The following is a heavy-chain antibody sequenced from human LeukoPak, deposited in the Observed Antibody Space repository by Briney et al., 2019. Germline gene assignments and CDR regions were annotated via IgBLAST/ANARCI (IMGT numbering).Heavy chain of an antibody. CDR3: AGGASTGFDP. J-gene: IGHJ5*02. D-gene: IGHD1-1*01. CDR2: IGTAGDI. V-gene: IGHV3-13*04. CDR1: GFTFSRYD. Sequence: AGGSLRLSCAASGFTFSRYDMHWVRQATGEGLEWVSGIGTAGDIYYLGSVKGRFTLSREDAKNSLYLQMNNLRAGDTAVYYCAGGASTGFDPWGQGTLVTVSS.